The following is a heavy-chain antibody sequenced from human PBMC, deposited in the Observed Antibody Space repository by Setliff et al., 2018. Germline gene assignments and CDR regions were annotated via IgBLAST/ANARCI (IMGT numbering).Heavy chain of an antibody. V-gene: IGHV3-23*01. CDR1: GFTFSSYA. CDR3: AKAIAPIVVVPAAMLEAY. J-gene: IGHJ4*02. D-gene: IGHD2-2*01. CDR2: ISGSGGST. Sequence: LRLYCAASGFTFSSYAMSWVRQAPGKGLEWVSAISGSGGSTYYADSVKGRFTISRDNSKNTLYLQMNSLRAEDTAVYYCAKAIAPIVVVPAAMLEAYWGQGTLVTVSS.